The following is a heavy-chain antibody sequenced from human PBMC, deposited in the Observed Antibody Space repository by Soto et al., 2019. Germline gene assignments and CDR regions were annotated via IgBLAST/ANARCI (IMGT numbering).Heavy chain of an antibody. Sequence: EVQLLESGGGLVQPGGSVRLSCAASGFTFSTYAMNWVRQAPGKGLEWVSTMTGSGGNTYYADSVKGRFTISRDNSKNTLHLQMDGLRVEDTAVYYCAKNAEATISVGFDTWGQGILVTVSS. D-gene: IGHD5-12*01. CDR1: GFTFSTYA. J-gene: IGHJ4*02. CDR3: AKNAEATISVGFDT. CDR2: MTGSGGNT. V-gene: IGHV3-23*01.